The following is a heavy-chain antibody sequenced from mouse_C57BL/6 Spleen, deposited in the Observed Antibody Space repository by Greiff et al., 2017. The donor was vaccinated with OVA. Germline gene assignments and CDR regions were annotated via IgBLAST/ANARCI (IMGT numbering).Heavy chain of an antibody. CDR2: IYPRSGNT. D-gene: IGHD1-1*01. CDR1: GYTFTSYG. CDR3: ARDYDGSYSGDD. J-gene: IGHJ2*01. V-gene: IGHV1-81*01. Sequence: QVQLQQSGAELARPGASVKLSCKASGYTFTSYGISWVKQRTGQGLEWIGEIYPRSGNTYYNEKFKGKATLTADKSSSTAYMELSSLTSEDSTVYFWARDYDGSYSGDDWGQGTTLTVSA.